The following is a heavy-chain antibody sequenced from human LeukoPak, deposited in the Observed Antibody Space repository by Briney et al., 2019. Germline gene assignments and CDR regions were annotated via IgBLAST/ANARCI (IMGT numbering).Heavy chain of an antibody. Sequence: ASVKVSCKASGYTFAIYGISWVRQAPGQGLEWMAWISPYDGDTNYEQNFEGRVTMTTETSTSTAYMELRSLRSDDTAIYYCARDYCTRGGDCYKEDLFDPWGQGTLVTVSS. CDR3: ARDYCTRGGDCYKEDLFDP. CDR2: ISPYDGDT. J-gene: IGHJ5*02. D-gene: IGHD2-21*02. V-gene: IGHV1-18*01. CDR1: GYTFAIYG.